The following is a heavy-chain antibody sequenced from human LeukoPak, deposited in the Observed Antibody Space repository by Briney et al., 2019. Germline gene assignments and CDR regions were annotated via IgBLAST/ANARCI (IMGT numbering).Heavy chain of an antibody. CDR3: AKAGSSTYYSALDN. J-gene: IGHJ4*02. D-gene: IGHD3-22*01. CDR1: GFSFTIYG. V-gene: IGHV3-30*18. CDR2: TSYDGTNK. Sequence: GSARRRSCAASGFSFTIYGMDWVRQAPGKGLEWLAVTSYDGTNKYYADSVKGRFTISRDNSRNTLFLQMNSLRVEDSAVYYCAKAGSSTYYSALDNWGQGTLVTVSS.